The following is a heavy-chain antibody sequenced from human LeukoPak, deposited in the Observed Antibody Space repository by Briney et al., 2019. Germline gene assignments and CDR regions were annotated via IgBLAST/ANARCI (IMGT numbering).Heavy chain of an antibody. CDR2: ISYDGSSK. D-gene: IGHD3-10*01. J-gene: IGHJ4*01. Sequence: GGSLRLSCAASGFTFSSYGMHWVRQAPGKGLEWVAVISYDGSSKYYADSVKGRFTISRDDSKNTVYLQMNSLRAEDTAVYSCAKYTSGTSYRGLDQWGHGTLVTVSS. V-gene: IGHV3-30*18. CDR1: GFTFSSYG. CDR3: AKYTSGTSYRGLDQ.